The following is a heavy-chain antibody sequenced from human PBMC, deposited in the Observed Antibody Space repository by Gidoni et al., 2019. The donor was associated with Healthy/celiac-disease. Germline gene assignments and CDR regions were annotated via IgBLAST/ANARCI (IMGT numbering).Heavy chain of an antibody. V-gene: IGHV3-23*01. CDR2: ISGSGGSK. CDR3: AKESAGAIRRRYFDL. CDR1: GFTFSSYA. J-gene: IGHJ2*01. D-gene: IGHD1-26*01. Sequence: EVQLLESGGGLVQPGGSLRLSCAASGFTFSSYAMSWVRQATGKGLECVSAISGSGGSKYYADSVKGRFTISRDNSKNTLYLQRNSLRAEDTAVYYCAKESAGAIRRRYFDLWGRGTLVTVSS.